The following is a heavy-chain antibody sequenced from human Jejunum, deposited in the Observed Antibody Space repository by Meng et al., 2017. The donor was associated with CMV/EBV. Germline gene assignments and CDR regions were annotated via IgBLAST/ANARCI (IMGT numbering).Heavy chain of an antibody. D-gene: IGHD6-6*01. J-gene: IGHJ4*02. Sequence: GFTFSNIAMHVVRQAPGKALEWVTCMSYDGSNKYYVDSVKGPFTISRDNSKNTRYLQMNSLSAADTAVYYCARESGKAARGVLDYWGQGTLVTVSS. CDR3: ARESGKAARGVLDY. CDR2: MSYDGSNK. CDR1: GFTFSNIA. V-gene: IGHV3-30*04.